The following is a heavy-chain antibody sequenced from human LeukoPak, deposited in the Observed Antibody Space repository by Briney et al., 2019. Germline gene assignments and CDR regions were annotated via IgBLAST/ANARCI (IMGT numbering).Heavy chain of an antibody. CDR3: AKPESSGHYYYSDY. Sequence: HPGGSLRLSCAASGFTFSSYAMSWVRQAPGKGLEWVSAISGSGGSTYYADSVKGRFTISRDNSKNTLYLQMNSLRAEDTAVYYCAKPESSGHYYYSDYWGQGTLVTVSS. J-gene: IGHJ4*02. CDR1: GFTFSSYA. V-gene: IGHV3-23*01. D-gene: IGHD1-14*01. CDR2: ISGSGGST.